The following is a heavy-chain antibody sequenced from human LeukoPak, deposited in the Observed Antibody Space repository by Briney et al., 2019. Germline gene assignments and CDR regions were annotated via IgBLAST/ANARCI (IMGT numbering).Heavy chain of an antibody. J-gene: IGHJ6*02. V-gene: IGHV3-33*01. CDR2: IWYDGSNK. D-gene: IGHD3-16*01. CDR1: GFTFSGYG. CDR3: ARDCLTGYYYYGMDV. Sequence: GGSLRLSCAASGFTFSGYGMHWVRQAPGKGLEWVAVIWYDGSNKYYADSVKGRFTISRDNSKNTLYLQMNSLRAEDTAVYYCARDCLTGYYYYGMDVWGQGTTVTVSS.